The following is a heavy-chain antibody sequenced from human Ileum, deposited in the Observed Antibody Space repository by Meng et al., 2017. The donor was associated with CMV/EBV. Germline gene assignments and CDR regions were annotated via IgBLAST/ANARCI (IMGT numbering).Heavy chain of an antibody. D-gene: IGHD3-22*01. CDR1: GFMFSNYG. Sequence: GGPLRLSCAASGFMFSNYGMHWVRQAPGKGLEWVALIWYDGTNKYYGDSVKGRFAISRDDTENTLYLQMNSLRADDTAVYYCARDFTVGGSYYSSLVYWGQGTPVTVSS. V-gene: IGHV3-33*01. J-gene: IGHJ4*02. CDR2: IWYDGTNK. CDR3: ARDFTVGGSYYSSLVY.